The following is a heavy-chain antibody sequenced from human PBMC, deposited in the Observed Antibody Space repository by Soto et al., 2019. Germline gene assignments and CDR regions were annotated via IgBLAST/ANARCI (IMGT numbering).Heavy chain of an antibody. D-gene: IGHD1-26*01. J-gene: IGHJ4*02. CDR2: ISGSGVST. CDR1: GFTFSSYA. Sequence: PGGSLRLSCAASGFTFSSYAMSWVRQAPGKGLEWVSAISGSGVSTYYAESVKGRFTISRDNSKNTLYLQMNSLRGEDTALYYCAKDRGDSGSYWWNFDYWGQGTLVTVSS. CDR3: AKDRGDSGSYWWNFDY. V-gene: IGHV3-23*01.